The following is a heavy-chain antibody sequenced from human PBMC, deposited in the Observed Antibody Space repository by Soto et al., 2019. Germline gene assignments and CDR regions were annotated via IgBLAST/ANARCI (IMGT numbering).Heavy chain of an antibody. V-gene: IGHV4-34*01. D-gene: IGHD6-19*01. CDR1: GGSFSGYY. CDR3: ARLVEDSSGWYVDY. Sequence: PSETLSLTCAVYGGSFSGYYWSWIRQPPGKGLEWIGEINHSGSTNYNPSLKSRVTISVDTSKNQFSLNLSSVTAADTAVYYCARLVEDSSGWYVDYWGQGTLVTVSS. CDR2: INHSGST. J-gene: IGHJ4*02.